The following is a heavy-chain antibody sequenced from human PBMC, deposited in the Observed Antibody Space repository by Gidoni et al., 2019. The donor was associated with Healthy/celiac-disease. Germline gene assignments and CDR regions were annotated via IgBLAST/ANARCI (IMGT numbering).Heavy chain of an antibody. D-gene: IGHD6-19*01. J-gene: IGHJ3*02. Sequence: QVQLQESGPGLVKPSETLSLTCTVSGGSISSYYWSWIRQPPGKGLEWIGYIYYSGSTNYNPSLKSRVTISVDTSKNQFSLKLSSVTAADTAVYYCASFLYSSGWYGPGNRGAFDIWGQGTMVTVSS. CDR1: GGSISSYY. CDR3: ASFLYSSGWYGPGNRGAFDI. CDR2: IYYSGST. V-gene: IGHV4-59*01.